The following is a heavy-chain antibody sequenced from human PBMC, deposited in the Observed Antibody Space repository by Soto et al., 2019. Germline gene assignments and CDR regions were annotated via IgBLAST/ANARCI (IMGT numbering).Heavy chain of an antibody. CDR3: GKGRQGSSYGYDFDY. CDR1: GFTFSNYA. J-gene: IGHJ4*02. D-gene: IGHD5-18*01. Sequence: GGSLRLSCAASGFTFSNYAMSWVRQAPGKGLERVSTISGSGGNTYYADSVKGRFTISRDNSKNTLYLQVNSLRAEDTAVFYCGKGRQGSSYGYDFDYWGQGTLVTVSS. V-gene: IGHV3-23*01. CDR2: ISGSGGNT.